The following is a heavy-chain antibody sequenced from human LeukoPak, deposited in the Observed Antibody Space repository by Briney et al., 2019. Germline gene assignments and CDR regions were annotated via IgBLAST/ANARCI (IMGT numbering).Heavy chain of an antibody. CDR1: GFTFDDYG. CDR2: ISRDGGRT. Sequence: GGSLRLSCAASGFTSGFTFDDYGMNWVRQVPGKGLEWVSGISRDGGRTGYADSVQGRFTISRDNAKNSLYLQMNSLRAEDTAVYYCARDHSTMVRGVHYYYYGMDVWGQGTTVTVSS. D-gene: IGHD3-10*01. J-gene: IGHJ6*02. V-gene: IGHV3-20*04. CDR3: ARDHSTMVRGVHYYYYGMDV.